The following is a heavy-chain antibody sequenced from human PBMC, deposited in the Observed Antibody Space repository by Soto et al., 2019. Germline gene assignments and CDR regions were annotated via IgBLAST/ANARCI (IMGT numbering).Heavy chain of an antibody. CDR3: AREYSSSWYVPTYFDY. Sequence: SETLSLTCTVSGDSISSYSWSWIRQPPGKGLEWIGNIHYNGNTKYNPSLKSRVTISVDTSKNQFSLKLSSVTAADTAVYYCAREYSSSWYVPTYFDYWGQGTLVTVSS. V-gene: IGHV4-59*01. CDR2: IHYNGNT. D-gene: IGHD6-13*01. J-gene: IGHJ4*02. CDR1: GDSISSYS.